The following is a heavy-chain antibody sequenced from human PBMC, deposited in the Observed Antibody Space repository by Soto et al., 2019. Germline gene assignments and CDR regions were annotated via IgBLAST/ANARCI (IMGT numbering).Heavy chain of an antibody. CDR2: VSGGSGVT. CDR1: GFSLSTYG. CDR3: VRWNGYGDL. Sequence: EVQVLEAGGGLAQPGGSLRLSCTASGFSLSTYGVTWVRQAQGKGLQWVSGVSGGSGVTHYADSVQGRFTIITDNSDNTAYLQMNSLRVADTAVYYCVRWNGYGDLWGQGTLVTVS. D-gene: IGHD1-1*01. V-gene: IGHV3-23*01. J-gene: IGHJ5*02.